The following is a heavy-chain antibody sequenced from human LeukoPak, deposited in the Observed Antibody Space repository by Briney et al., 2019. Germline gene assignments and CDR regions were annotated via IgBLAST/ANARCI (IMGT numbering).Heavy chain of an antibody. CDR3: ATERAGERPRPLLSYYYMDV. CDR1: GFTFSSYR. V-gene: IGHV3-7*01. CDR2: IRQDGSEK. Sequence: GGSLRLSCAASGFTFSSYRMSWVRQAPGKGLEWVANIRQDGSEKHYVDSVKGRFTISRDNAKNSLYLQMNSLRAEDTAVYYCATERAGERPRPLLSYYYMDVWGKGTTVTISS. J-gene: IGHJ6*03. D-gene: IGHD3-16*01.